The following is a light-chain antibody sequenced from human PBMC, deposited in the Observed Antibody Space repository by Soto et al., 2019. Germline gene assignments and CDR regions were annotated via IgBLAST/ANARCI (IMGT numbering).Light chain of an antibody. J-gene: IGKJ4*01. Sequence: EMVVTQSPATLSVSPGERATLSCRTSQDVSSKLAWYQQKPGQPPSLLIYDASTRATGTPARFSGSGSGTEFTLAVSSLQSEDYALYFCQQYIRWPLTFGGGTKVDIK. CDR1: QDVSSK. CDR3: QQYIRWPLT. CDR2: DAS. V-gene: IGKV3D-15*01.